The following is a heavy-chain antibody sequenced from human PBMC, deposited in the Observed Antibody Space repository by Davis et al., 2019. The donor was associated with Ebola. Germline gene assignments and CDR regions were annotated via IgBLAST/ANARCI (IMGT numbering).Heavy chain of an antibody. V-gene: IGHV4-34*01. CDR2: INHSGST. J-gene: IGHJ4*02. CDR3: ARIGLRGVFVPFDY. CDR1: GGSFSGYY. Sequence: SETLSLTCAVYGGSFSGYYWSWIRQPPGKGLEWIGEINHSGSTNYNPSLKSRVTISVDTSKNQFSLKLSSVTAADTAVYYCARIGLRGVFVPFDYWGQGTLVTVSS. D-gene: IGHD3-10*01.